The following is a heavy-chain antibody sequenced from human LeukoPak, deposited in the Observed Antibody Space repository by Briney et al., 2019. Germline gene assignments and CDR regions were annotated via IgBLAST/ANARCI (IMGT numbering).Heavy chain of an antibody. D-gene: IGHD5-18*01. J-gene: IGHJ4*02. Sequence: QTGGSLRLSCAASGFTFRTYAMSWVRQAPGKGLEWVSAISGSGGSTYYADSVKGRFTISRDTSKNTLYLQMNSLRAEDTAVYYCAKDAAMVTRGLFDYWGQGTLVTVSS. CDR3: AKDAAMVTRGLFDY. CDR1: GFTFRTYA. V-gene: IGHV3-23*01. CDR2: ISGSGGST.